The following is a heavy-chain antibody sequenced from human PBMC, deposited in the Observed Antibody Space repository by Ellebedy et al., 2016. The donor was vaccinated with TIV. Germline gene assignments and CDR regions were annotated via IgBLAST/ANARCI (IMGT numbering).Heavy chain of an antibody. Sequence: MPSETLSLTCIVSGGSISSSSYFWGWIRQPPGKGLEWIGSIYYSGRTYCNPSLKSRVTVSVDTSKNQFSLKLSSVTAADTAVYYCARHVQMEWLLSPVYGMDVWGQGTTVTVSS. CDR3: ARHVQMEWLLSPVYGMDV. CDR2: IYYSGRT. CDR1: GGSISSSSYF. D-gene: IGHD3-3*01. V-gene: IGHV4-39*01. J-gene: IGHJ6*02.